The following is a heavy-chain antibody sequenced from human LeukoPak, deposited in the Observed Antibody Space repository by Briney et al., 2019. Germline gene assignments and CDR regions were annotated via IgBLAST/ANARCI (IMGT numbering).Heavy chain of an antibody. Sequence: SETLSLTCTVSGGSISSYYWSWIRQPPGKGLEWIGYIYYSGSTNYNPSLKSRVTISVDTSKNQFSLKLSSVTAADTAVYYCARGVNCSSTSCHPNYFDYWGQGTLVTVSS. D-gene: IGHD2-2*01. CDR1: GGSISSYY. CDR2: IYYSGST. CDR3: ARGVNCSSTSCHPNYFDY. V-gene: IGHV4-59*12. J-gene: IGHJ4*02.